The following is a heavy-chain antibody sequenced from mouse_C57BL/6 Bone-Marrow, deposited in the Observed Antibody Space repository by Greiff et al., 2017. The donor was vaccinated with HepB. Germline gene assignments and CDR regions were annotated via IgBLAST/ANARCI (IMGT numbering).Heavy chain of an antibody. D-gene: IGHD4-1*01. V-gene: IGHV2-3*01. CDR2: IWGDGST. CDR1: GFSLTSYG. CDR3: AKSAWEGYFGV. J-gene: IGHJ1*03. Sequence: QVQLKESGPGLVAPSQSLSFTCTVSGFSLTSYGVSWVRQPPGKGLEWLGVIWGDGSTNYHSALLSRLSLSKDNSKNQAFLKLNSLQTDDTATYYCAKSAWEGYFGVWGTGTTVTVSS.